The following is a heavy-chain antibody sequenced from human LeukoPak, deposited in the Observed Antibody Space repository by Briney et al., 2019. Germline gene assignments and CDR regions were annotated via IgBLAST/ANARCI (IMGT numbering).Heavy chain of an antibody. Sequence: SETLSLTCTVSGYSISSGYYWGWIRPPPGKGLEWIGSIYHSGSTYYNPSLKSRVTISVDTSKNQFSLKLSSVTAADTAVYYCAREFSIKPPIRYFDWFHTNYYYYYMDVWGKGTTVTVSS. CDR3: AREFSIKPPIRYFDWFHTNYYYYYMDV. J-gene: IGHJ6*03. D-gene: IGHD3-9*01. V-gene: IGHV4-38-2*02. CDR2: IYHSGST. CDR1: GYSISSGYY.